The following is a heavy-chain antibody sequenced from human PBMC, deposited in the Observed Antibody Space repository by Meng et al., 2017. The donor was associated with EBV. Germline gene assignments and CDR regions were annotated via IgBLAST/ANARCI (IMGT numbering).Heavy chain of an antibody. Sequence: QVQLQEAGPGLVKPSXXXXXTXXVSGGSISSSSYYWGWIRQPPGKGLEWIGSIYYSGSTYYNPSLKSRVTISVDTSKNQFSLKLSSVTAADTAVYYCARSSPVRFGELSNWGQGTLVTVSS. CDR3: ARSSPVRFGELSN. D-gene: IGHD3-10*01. V-gene: IGHV4-39*07. CDR1: GGSISSSSYY. CDR2: IYYSGST. J-gene: IGHJ4*02.